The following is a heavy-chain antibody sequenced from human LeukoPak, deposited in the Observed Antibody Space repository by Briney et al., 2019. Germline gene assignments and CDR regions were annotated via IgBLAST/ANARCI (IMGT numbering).Heavy chain of an antibody. CDR2: ISSSSSYI. CDR3: ARERGGGKYSSSWPFDY. CDR1: GFTFSSYS. D-gene: IGHD6-13*01. V-gene: IGHV3-21*01. J-gene: IGHJ4*02. Sequence: GGSLRLSCAASGFTFSSYSMNWVRQAPGKGLEWVSSISSSSSYIYYADSVKGRFTISRDNAKNSLYLQMNSLKAEDTAVYYCARERGGGKYSSSWPFDYWGQGTLVTVSS.